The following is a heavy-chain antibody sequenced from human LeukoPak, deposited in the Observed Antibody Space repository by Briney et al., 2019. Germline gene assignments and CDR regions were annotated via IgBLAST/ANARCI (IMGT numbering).Heavy chain of an antibody. Sequence: GGSLRLSCAASGFTFSNAWMSWVRQAPGKGLEWVGRIKSKTDGGTTDYAAPVKGRFTISRDDSKNTLYLQMNSLKTEDTAVYYCARDRNYYGSGAIDYWGQGTLVTVSS. CDR1: GFTFSNAW. CDR2: IKSKTDGGTT. J-gene: IGHJ4*02. D-gene: IGHD3-10*01. V-gene: IGHV3-15*01. CDR3: ARDRNYYGSGAIDY.